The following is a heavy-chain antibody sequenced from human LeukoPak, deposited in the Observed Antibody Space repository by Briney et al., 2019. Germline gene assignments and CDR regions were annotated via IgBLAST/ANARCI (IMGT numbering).Heavy chain of an antibody. J-gene: IGHJ4*02. D-gene: IGHD3-22*01. CDR1: GFTFSSYA. Sequence: GRSLRLSCAASGFTFSSYAMHWVRQAPGKGLEWVAVISYDGSNKYYADSVKGRFTISRDNSKNTLYLQMNSLRAEDTAVYYCAREITMIVVVITGYFDYRGQGTLVTVSS. CDR2: ISYDGSNK. CDR3: AREITMIVVVITGYFDY. V-gene: IGHV3-30-3*01.